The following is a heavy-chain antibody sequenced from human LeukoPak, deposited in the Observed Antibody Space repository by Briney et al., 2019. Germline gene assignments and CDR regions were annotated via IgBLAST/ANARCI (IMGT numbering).Heavy chain of an antibody. CDR3: ARGTGEGYTYGRYYFDY. Sequence: ASVKVSCKASGYIFTTHYMHWVRQAPGQGLGWMGVIQPSGGRTWYAQKFQGRVTMTRDTSISTAYVELSRLRSDDTAVYYCARGTGEGYTYGRYYFDYWGQGTLVTVSS. CDR1: GYIFTTHY. V-gene: IGHV1-2*02. D-gene: IGHD5-18*01. CDR2: IQPSGGRT. J-gene: IGHJ4*02.